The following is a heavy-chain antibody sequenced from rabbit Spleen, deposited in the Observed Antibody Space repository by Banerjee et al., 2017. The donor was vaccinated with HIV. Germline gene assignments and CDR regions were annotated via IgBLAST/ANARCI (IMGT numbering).Heavy chain of an antibody. CDR2: INTATGKP. D-gene: IGHD1-1*01. Sequence: QEQLVESGGGLVQPEGSLTLTCTASGFSLSNIYYMCWVRQAPGKGLEWIACINTATGKPVYATWAKGRFTISTTSSTTVTLQMTSLTAADTATYFCARDLSGAIGWNFYLWGPGTLVTVS. V-gene: IGHV1S45*01. J-gene: IGHJ4*01. CDR1: GFSLSNIYY. CDR3: ARDLSGAIGWNFYL.